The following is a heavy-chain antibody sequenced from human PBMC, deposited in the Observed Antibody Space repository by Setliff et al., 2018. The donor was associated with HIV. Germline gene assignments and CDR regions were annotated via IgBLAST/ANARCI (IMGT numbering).Heavy chain of an antibody. J-gene: IGHJ4*02. CDR3: ARDRALRFSKSPSFNYFDA. D-gene: IGHD3-10*01. V-gene: IGHV4-38-2*02. Sequence: SETLSLTCLVFGYSITNGNYWAWIRQSPGKGLEWIGSIYSTRHTYYNPSHKSRLTMSVDTAKNRFSLKLISVTAADTAVYYCARDRALRFSKSPSFNYFDAWGQGALVTVSS. CDR2: IYSTRHT. CDR1: GYSITNGNY.